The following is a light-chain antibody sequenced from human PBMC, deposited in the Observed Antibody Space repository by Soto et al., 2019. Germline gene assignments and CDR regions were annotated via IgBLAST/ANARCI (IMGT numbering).Light chain of an antibody. CDR1: QSISSY. CDR3: KHNYSTPPYT. J-gene: IGKJ2*01. V-gene: IGKV1-39*01. Sequence: DIQMTQSPSSLSASVGDRVTITCRASQSISSYLNWYQQKPGKAPKPLIYAAASLQSGVPSRFSGSESETDFTLTNSSLQPEDFTNYSRKHNYSTPPYTFGQGTKLEIK. CDR2: AAA.